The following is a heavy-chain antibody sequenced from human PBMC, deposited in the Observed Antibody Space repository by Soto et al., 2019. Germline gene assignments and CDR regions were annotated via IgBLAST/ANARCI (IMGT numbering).Heavy chain of an antibody. V-gene: IGHV1-18*04. CDR1: GYTFTIYG. Sequence: ASVKGSCKASGYTFTIYGISFVRQAPGQGLECMGWISAYNGNTNYAQKLQGRVTMTTDTSTSTAYMELRSLRSDDTAVYYCARIKGGDEEVDYWGQGTLVTVSS. D-gene: IGHD1-26*01. CDR2: ISAYNGNT. CDR3: ARIKGGDEEVDY. J-gene: IGHJ4*02.